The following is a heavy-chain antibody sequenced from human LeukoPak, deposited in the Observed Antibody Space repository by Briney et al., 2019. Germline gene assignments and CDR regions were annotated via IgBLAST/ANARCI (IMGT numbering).Heavy chain of an antibody. D-gene: IGHD3-10*01. Sequence: ASETLSLTCAVYGGSFSGYYWSWIRQPPGKGLAWIGEINHSGSTNFNPSLKSRVTISVDTSKNQFSLKLSSVTAADTAVYYCARGRGLDTMVRGVIILGRYFDYWGQGTLVTVSS. CDR1: GGSFSGYY. J-gene: IGHJ4*02. CDR3: ARGRGLDTMVRGVIILGRYFDY. V-gene: IGHV4-34*01. CDR2: INHSGST.